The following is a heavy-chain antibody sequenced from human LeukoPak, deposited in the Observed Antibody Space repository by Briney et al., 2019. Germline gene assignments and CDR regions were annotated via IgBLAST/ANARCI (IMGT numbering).Heavy chain of an antibody. CDR1: GFTLSNYA. CDR2: ISVSGDNT. D-gene: IGHD3-10*01. V-gene: IGHV3-23*01. J-gene: IGHJ4*02. Sequence: GGSLRLSCAASGFTLSNYAMTWVRQAPGKGLQWVSTISVSGDNTYYADSVKGRFTISRDTSKSTLYLQMNSLKDEDTAVYYCAKYGSGTYYNGLYWGQGTLVTVSS. CDR3: AKYGSGTYYNGLY.